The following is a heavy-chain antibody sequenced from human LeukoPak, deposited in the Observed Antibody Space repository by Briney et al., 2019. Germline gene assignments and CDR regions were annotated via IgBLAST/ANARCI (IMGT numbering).Heavy chain of an antibody. J-gene: IGHJ6*02. Sequence: XISWVRQAPGXGLEXMGWISAYNGNTNYAQKLQGRVTMTTDTSTSTAYMELRSLRSDDTAVYYCARGNDYYYYYGMDVWGQGTTVTVSS. V-gene: IGHV1-18*01. CDR2: ISAYNGNT. D-gene: IGHD4-11*01. CDR1: X. CDR3: ARGNDYYYYYGMDV.